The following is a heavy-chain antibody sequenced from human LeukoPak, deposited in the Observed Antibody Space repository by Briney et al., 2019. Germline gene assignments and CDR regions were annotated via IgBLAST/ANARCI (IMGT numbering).Heavy chain of an antibody. CDR2: MYSSGTA. J-gene: IGHJ4*02. Sequence: PSETLSLTCLVSGGSIRGIYWRCLGHPPGKRLKWNGYMYSSGTAIHTPSLKSRVTISVDTSKNQLCLKLTSVTAADTAVYYCVRERGSTTKPYYFDYWGQGKLVTVSS. CDR1: GGSIRGIY. CDR3: VRERGSTTKPYYFDY. D-gene: IGHD3-16*01. V-gene: IGHV4-59*01.